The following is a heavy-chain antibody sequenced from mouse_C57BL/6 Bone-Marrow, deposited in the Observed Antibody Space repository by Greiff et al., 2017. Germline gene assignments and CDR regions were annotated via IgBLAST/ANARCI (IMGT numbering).Heavy chain of an antibody. V-gene: IGHV1-69*01. J-gene: IGHJ2*01. CDR2: IDPSDSYT. Sequence: QVQLQQPGAELVMPGASVKLSCKASGYTFTSYWMHWVKQRPGQGLEWIGEIDPSDSYTNYNQKFKGKSTFTVDKSSSTAYMQLSSLTSEDSAVYYSARRGSWNRNYFDYWGQGTTLTVSS. CDR3: ARRGSWNRNYFDY. CDR1: GYTFTSYW.